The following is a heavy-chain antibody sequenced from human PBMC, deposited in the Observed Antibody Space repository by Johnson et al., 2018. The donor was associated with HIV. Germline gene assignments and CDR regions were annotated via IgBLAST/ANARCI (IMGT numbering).Heavy chain of an antibody. J-gene: IGHJ3*02. V-gene: IGHV3-66*01. Sequence: VQLVESGGGLVQRGGSLRLSCAGSGFTVSRNYMSWVRQAPGKGLEWVSVIYSGGSTYYADSVKGRFTISRDNSKNTLYLQMNSLRAEDTAVYYCAKVVKWLVRDAFDIWGQGTMVTVSS. CDR3: AKVVKWLVRDAFDI. CDR2: IYSGGST. CDR1: GFTVSRNY. D-gene: IGHD6-19*01.